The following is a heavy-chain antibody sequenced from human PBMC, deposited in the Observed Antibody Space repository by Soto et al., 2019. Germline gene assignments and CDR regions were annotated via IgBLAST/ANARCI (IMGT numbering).Heavy chain of an antibody. CDR2: ISHDGSKK. J-gene: IGHJ6*02. D-gene: IGHD1-1*01. V-gene: IGHV3-30*18. CDR1: GFAFSSFG. Sequence: GGSLRLCCVASGFAFSSFGMHWVRQAPGKGLEWVAFISHDGSKKKFVDSVKGRFTISRDDSGNTLYLQMKSLRADDTAVYFCAKDWNDANYDYGTDVWGQGTTVTVSS. CDR3: AKDWNDANYDYGTDV.